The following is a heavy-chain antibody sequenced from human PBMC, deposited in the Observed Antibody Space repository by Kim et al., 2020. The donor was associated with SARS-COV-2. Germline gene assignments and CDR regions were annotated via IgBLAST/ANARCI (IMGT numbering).Heavy chain of an antibody. V-gene: IGHV4-59*01. Sequence: SETLSLTCTVSGGSIRSYYWSWIRQPPGKGLEWIGYIYYSGSTNYNPSLNIRVTISVHTSKNQFFLKLSSVTAADTAVYYCARVQHDFWSGFYRFHYYYGMDVWGKETTVTGSS. D-gene: IGHD3-3*01. CDR1: GGSIRSYY. CDR3: ARVQHDFWSGFYRFHYYYGMDV. CDR2: IYYSGST. J-gene: IGHJ6*04.